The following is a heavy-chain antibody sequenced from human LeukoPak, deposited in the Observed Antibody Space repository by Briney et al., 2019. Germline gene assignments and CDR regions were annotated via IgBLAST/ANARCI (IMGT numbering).Heavy chain of an antibody. Sequence: ASVKVSCKASGYTFTSYGISWVRQAPGQGLEWMGWICAYNGNTNYAQKLQGRVTMTTDTSTSTAYMELRSLRSDDTAVYYCARDRPNYDILTGYYFYFDYWGQGTLVTVSS. CDR2: ICAYNGNT. CDR1: GYTFTSYG. D-gene: IGHD3-9*01. V-gene: IGHV1-18*01. CDR3: ARDRPNYDILTGYYFYFDY. J-gene: IGHJ4*02.